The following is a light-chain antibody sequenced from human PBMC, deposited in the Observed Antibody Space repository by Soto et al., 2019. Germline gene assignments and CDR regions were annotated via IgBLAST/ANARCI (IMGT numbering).Light chain of an antibody. J-gene: IGKJ1*01. CDR1: QSVSRW. CDR3: QQYQTYPT. V-gene: IGKV1-5*03. CDR2: EAS. Sequence: DIQMTQSPSTLSASVGDRVTITCRASQSVSRWLAWYQQKPGKAPKLLIYEASTLKSGVPARFGAGGSGTDFTLTISSLQPDDFATYYFQQYQTYPTFGQGTKVEIK.